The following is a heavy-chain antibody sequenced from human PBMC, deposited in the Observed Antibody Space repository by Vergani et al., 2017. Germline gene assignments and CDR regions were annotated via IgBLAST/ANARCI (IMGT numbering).Heavy chain of an antibody. V-gene: IGHV1-46*01. CDR2: INPSGGST. J-gene: IGHJ6*02. CDR3: ARYQLLHYYYYGMDV. Sequence: QVQLVQSGAEVKKPGASVKVSCKASGYTFTSYYMHWVRQAPGQGLEWMGIINPSGGSTIYAQKFQGRVTMTRDTSTSTVYMELSSLRSEDTAVYYCARYQLLHYYYYGMDVWGQGTTVTVSS. D-gene: IGHD2-2*01. CDR1: GYTFTSYY.